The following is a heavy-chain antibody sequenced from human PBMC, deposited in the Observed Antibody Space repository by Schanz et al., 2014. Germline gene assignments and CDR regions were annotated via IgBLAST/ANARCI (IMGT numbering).Heavy chain of an antibody. Sequence: QVQLVQSGAEVKNPGASVKVSCKASGYTFISYGIKWVRQAPGQGLEWMGWISAYNGHTDYSQKLQGRVTLTTDTSTSTAYMELRNLRSDDTAHYVCVRVPSRDVSVDLWGRGTLXTVSS. D-gene: IGHD3-16*01. CDR1: GYTFISYG. V-gene: IGHV1-18*01. CDR2: ISAYNGHT. CDR3: VRVPSRDVSVDL. J-gene: IGHJ2*01.